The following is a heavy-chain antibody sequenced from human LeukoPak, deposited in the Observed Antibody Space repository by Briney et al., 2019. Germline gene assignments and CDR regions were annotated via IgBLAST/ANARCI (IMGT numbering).Heavy chain of an antibody. D-gene: IGHD2-2*01. CDR2: IYTSGST. V-gene: IGHV4-61*02. CDR1: GGSISSGSYY. CDR3: AGLTFPIVVVPAATSSI. J-gene: IGHJ3*02. Sequence: SETLSLTCTVSGGSISSGSYYWSWIRQPAGKGLEWIGRIYTSGSTNYNPTLKSRVTISVDTSKNQFSLKLSSVTAADTAVYYCAGLTFPIVVVPAATSSIWGQGTMVTVSS.